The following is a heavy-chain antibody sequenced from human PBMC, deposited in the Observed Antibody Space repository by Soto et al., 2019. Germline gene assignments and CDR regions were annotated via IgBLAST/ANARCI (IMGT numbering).Heavy chain of an antibody. V-gene: IGHV4-4*02. D-gene: IGHD6-19*01. Sequence: QVQLQESGPGLVKPSGTLSLTCAVSGGSISSSNWWSWVRQPPGKGLEWIGEIYHSGSTNYNPSLKSRVTISVDKSKNQFSLKLSSVTAADTAVYYCARKPEGGLQWLVPYYYYGMDVWGQGTTVTVSS. CDR2: IYHSGST. CDR1: GGSISSSNW. CDR3: ARKPEGGLQWLVPYYYYGMDV. J-gene: IGHJ6*02.